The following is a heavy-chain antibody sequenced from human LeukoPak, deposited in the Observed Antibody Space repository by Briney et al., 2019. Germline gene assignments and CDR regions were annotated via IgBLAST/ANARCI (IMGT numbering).Heavy chain of an antibody. CDR2: IWYDGSNK. V-gene: IGHV3-33*08. J-gene: IGHJ6*02. CDR1: GFTVSSSY. D-gene: IGHD2-2*01. CDR3: ARAPPGYCSSTSCYGYYGMDV. Sequence: GGSLRLSCAASGFTVSSSYISWVRQAPGKGLEWVAVIWYDGSNKYYADSVKGRFTISRDNSKNTLYLQMNSLRAEDTAVYYCARAPPGYCSSTSCYGYYGMDVWGQGTTVTVSS.